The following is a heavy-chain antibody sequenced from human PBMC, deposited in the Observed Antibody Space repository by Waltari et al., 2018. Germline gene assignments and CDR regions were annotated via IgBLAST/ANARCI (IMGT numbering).Heavy chain of an antibody. D-gene: IGHD6-13*01. CDR3: ARAAVGIAAAGYHFDY. CDR2: IYTSGSI. J-gene: IGHJ4*02. V-gene: IGHV4-4*07. CDR1: GGSISSYS. Sequence: QVQLQESGPGLVKPSETLSLTCTVSGGSISSYSWSWIRQPAGKGLEWIGRIYTSGSINYNPSLKSRVTMSVDTSKNQFSLKLSCVTAADTAVYYCARAAVGIAAAGYHFDYWGQGTLVTVSS.